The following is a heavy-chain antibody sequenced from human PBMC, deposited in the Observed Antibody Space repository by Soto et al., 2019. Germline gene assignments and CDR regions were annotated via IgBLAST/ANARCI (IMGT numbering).Heavy chain of an antibody. J-gene: IGHJ4*02. CDR3: AKYPNSHCSSRNCYKFYFDN. CDR1: GFTFNTYG. D-gene: IGHD2-2*02. CDR2: ISYDGSEK. V-gene: IGHV3-30*18. Sequence: LRLSCAASGFTFNTYGMHWVRQAPGKGLEWVAVISYDGSEKYYVDSVKGRFTISKDNSKNTLYLQMNSLRPEDTAVYYCAKYPNSHCSSRNCYKFYFDNWGQGTRATVSA.